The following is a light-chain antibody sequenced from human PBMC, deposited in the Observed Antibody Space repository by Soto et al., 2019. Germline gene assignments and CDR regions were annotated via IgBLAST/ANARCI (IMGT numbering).Light chain of an antibody. Sequence: QSALTQPASVSGSPGQSITISCTGTSSDVGSYNLVSWYQQHPGKAPKLMIYEGSKRPSGVSNRFSGSKSGNTASLTISGLQAEDEAAYYCCSYAVSRVFGGGTKVTVL. J-gene: IGLJ2*01. CDR1: SSDVGSYNL. V-gene: IGLV2-23*01. CDR2: EGS. CDR3: CSYAVSRV.